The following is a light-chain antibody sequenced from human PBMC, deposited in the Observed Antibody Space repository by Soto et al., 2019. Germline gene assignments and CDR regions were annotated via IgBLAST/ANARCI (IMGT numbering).Light chain of an antibody. V-gene: IGKV3-20*01. J-gene: IGKJ2*01. CDR3: QQYGSSPPYT. Sequence: EIVLTQSPGTLSLSPGERATLSCRASQNVGRNYVAWYQQKPGQAPRLLIFAASGRVTGIPDRFSGSGSGTDFNLTITRLEPEDFALYFCQQYGSSPPYTFGQGTTLEIK. CDR1: QNVGRNY. CDR2: AAS.